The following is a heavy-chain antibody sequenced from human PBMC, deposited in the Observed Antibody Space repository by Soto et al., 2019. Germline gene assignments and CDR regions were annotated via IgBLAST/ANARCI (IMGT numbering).Heavy chain of an antibody. Sequence: TLSLPCTVSGGSISSGCYYWSWIRQHPGKGLEWIGYIYYSGSTYYNPSLKSRVTISVDTSKNQFYLKLSSVTAADTAVYYCARGGNAYYDILTPDDWGQGTLVTVSS. CDR1: GGSISSGCYY. J-gene: IGHJ4*02. CDR3: ARGGNAYYDILTPDD. CDR2: IYYSGST. D-gene: IGHD3-9*01. V-gene: IGHV4-31*03.